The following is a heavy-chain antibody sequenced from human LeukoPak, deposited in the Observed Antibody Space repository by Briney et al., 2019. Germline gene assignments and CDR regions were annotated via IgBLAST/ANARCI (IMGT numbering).Heavy chain of an antibody. J-gene: IGHJ6*02. V-gene: IGHV3-7*01. CDR1: GFTFSSYW. CDR3: ARDRHYDILSGFHNYYGMDV. CDR2: IKQDGSEK. D-gene: IGHD3-9*01. Sequence: GGSLRLSCGASGFTFSSYWMTWVRQAPGKGLEWVANIKQDGSEKNYVESVKGRFTISRDNAKNSLYLQMNSLGVEDTAVYYCARDRHYDILSGFHNYYGMDVWGQGTTVTVSS.